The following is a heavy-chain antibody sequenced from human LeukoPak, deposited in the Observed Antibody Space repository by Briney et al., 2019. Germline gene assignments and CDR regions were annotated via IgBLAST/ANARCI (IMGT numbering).Heavy chain of an antibody. D-gene: IGHD3/OR15-3a*01. Sequence: ASVKISCKASGYTFTGYYMHSVRQAPGQRLEWMGGINPNSGGKNYAQKFQGRVTMNRDKSIRTAYMELSRVRSDDTAVYYCARSPPNWTGMGVWGKGSTVTVSS. CDR1: GYTFTGYY. J-gene: IGHJ6*01. CDR3: ARSPPNWTGMGV. V-gene: IGHV1-2*02. CDR2: INPNSGGK.